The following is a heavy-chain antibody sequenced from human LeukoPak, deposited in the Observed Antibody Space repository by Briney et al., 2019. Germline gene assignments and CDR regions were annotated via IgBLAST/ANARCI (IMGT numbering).Heavy chain of an antibody. D-gene: IGHD4-17*01. CDR3: ARDLAYGDPPSGFDP. CDR2: INPNGGGT. V-gene: IGHV1-2*02. Sequence: ASVKVSCETSGYNFIDYYVYWVRQAPGQRLEWMGWINPNGGGTNYAQKFQGRVTMTRDTSITTAYMELSSLRSDDTAVYFCARDLAYGDPPSGFDPWGQGTLVTVSS. J-gene: IGHJ5*02. CDR1: GYNFIDYY.